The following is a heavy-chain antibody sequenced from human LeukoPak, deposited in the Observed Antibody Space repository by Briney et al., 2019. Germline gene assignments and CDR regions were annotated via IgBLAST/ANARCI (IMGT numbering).Heavy chain of an antibody. J-gene: IGHJ4*02. D-gene: IGHD1-26*01. CDR2: IYHSGTT. CDR3: ARGKSRGSHIDY. Sequence: SETPSLTCTVSGSSISSNVYWGWIRQPPGKGLEWIGSIYHSGTTYDNPSLKSRVTISVDTSKNHFSLKLSSVTAADTAVYYCARGKSRGSHIDYWGQGTLVTVSS. V-gene: IGHV4-38-2*02. CDR1: GSSISSNVY.